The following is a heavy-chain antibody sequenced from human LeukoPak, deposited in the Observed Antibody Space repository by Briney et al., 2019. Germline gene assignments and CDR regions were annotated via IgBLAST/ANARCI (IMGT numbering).Heavy chain of an antibody. CDR2: ISWNSGSI. D-gene: IGHD4-17*01. V-gene: IGHV3-9*01. J-gene: IGHJ4*02. CDR3: ARRDGDYDY. Sequence: GRSLRLSCAASGFTFDDYAMHWVRQAPGKGLEWVSGISWNSGSIGYADSVKGRFTISRDNAKNSLYLQMNSLRAEDTAVYYCARRDGDYDYWGQGTLVTVSS. CDR1: GFTFDDYA.